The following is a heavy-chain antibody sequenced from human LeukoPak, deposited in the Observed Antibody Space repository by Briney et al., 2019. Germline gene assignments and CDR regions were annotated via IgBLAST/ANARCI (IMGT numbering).Heavy chain of an antibody. J-gene: IGHJ5*02. CDR3: ARDRGWWGTFDP. Sequence: SQTLSLTCAISGDSVSSTDAAWNWVRQSPSRGLEWLGRTYYRSKWSTDYADSVKGRITINPGTSKNQFSLQLNSVIPEDTAMYFCARDRGWWGTFDPWGQGTLVTVSS. D-gene: IGHD6-19*01. CDR2: TYYRSKWST. V-gene: IGHV6-1*01. CDR1: GDSVSSTDAA.